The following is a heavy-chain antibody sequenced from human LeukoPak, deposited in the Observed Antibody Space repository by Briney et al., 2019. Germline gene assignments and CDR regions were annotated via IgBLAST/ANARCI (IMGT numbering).Heavy chain of an antibody. CDR2: IYTSGST. CDR1: GGSISSYY. Sequence: SETLSLTCTVSGGSISSYYWSWIRQPAGKGLEWIWRIYTSGSTNYNPSLKSRVTMSVGTSKNQFSLKLSSVTAADTAVYYFARGVRSSSWYHFSYFDLWGRGTLVTVSS. D-gene: IGHD6-13*01. CDR3: ARGVRSSSWYHFSYFDL. V-gene: IGHV4-4*07. J-gene: IGHJ2*01.